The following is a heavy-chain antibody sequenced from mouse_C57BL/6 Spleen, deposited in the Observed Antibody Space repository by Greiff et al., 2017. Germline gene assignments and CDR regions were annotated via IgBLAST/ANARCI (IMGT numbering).Heavy chain of an antibody. Sequence: VHVKQSGTVLARPGASVKMSCKTSGYTFTSYWMHWVNQRPGQGLEWIGAIYPGNSDTSYNQKFKGKAKLTAVTSASTAYMELSSLTNEDSAVYYCTRSPYYGSRDLLDYWGQGTPLTVSS. CDR2: IYPGNSDT. CDR3: TRSPYYGSRDLLDY. J-gene: IGHJ2*01. V-gene: IGHV1-5*01. CDR1: GYTFTSYW. D-gene: IGHD1-1*01.